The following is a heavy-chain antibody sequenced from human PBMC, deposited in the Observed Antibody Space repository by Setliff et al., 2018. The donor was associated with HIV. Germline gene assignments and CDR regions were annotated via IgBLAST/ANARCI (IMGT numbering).Heavy chain of an antibody. CDR3: VRDRSDYLDFLTGYYGRDY. CDR1: GFTFSTYW. D-gene: IGHD3-9*01. CDR2: IKGDGSEK. J-gene: IGHJ4*02. V-gene: IGHV3-7*01. Sequence: PSETLSLSCAASGFTFSTYWMIWVRQAPGKGLEWVAKIKGDGSEKYYVDSVKGRFTISRDNAKNSLYLQMNSLRADDTAVYFCVRDRSDYLDFLTGYYGRDYWGQGTQVTVSS.